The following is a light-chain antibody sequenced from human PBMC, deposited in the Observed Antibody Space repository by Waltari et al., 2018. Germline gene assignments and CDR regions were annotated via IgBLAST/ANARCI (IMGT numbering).Light chain of an antibody. CDR1: QGISSY. Sequence: DIQLTQSPSSLSASVGDRVTITCRVSQGISSYLNWDRQKPGKVPKLLIYSASNLQSGVPSRFSGSGSGTEFTLTISSLQSEDFAVYYCQQYNNWPITFGQGTRLEIK. CDR3: QQYNNWPIT. CDR2: SAS. V-gene: IGKV1-27*01. J-gene: IGKJ5*01.